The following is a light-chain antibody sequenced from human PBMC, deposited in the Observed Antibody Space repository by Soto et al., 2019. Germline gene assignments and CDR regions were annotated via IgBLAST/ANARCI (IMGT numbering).Light chain of an antibody. Sequence: EIVLTQSPATLSLSPGERATLSCRASQRVSSYLAWYQENPGQAPRLLIYDASNMATGIPARFSGGESGTDFTLHISRLEPEDFAVYYCQQSSNWPRFTFDQGTKLEIK. J-gene: IGKJ2*01. V-gene: IGKV3-11*01. CDR3: QQSSNWPRFT. CDR1: QRVSSY. CDR2: DAS.